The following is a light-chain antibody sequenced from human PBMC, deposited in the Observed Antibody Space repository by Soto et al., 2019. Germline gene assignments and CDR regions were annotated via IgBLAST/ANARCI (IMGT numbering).Light chain of an antibody. CDR1: QSISSW. Sequence: DIQMTQSPSTLSASVGDRVTITCRASQSISSWLAWYQQKPGKAPKLLIYDASSLESGVPSRFSGSGSGTEFTLTISSLQPDDFATYYCQRYNSYSAFGQGTKVKIK. J-gene: IGKJ1*01. CDR3: QRYNSYSA. V-gene: IGKV1-5*01. CDR2: DAS.